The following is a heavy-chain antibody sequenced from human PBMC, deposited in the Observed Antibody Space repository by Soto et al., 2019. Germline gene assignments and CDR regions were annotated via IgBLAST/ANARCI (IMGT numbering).Heavy chain of an antibody. Sequence: QVQLQESGPGLVKPSETLSLTCSVSGDSFISADFYWSWIRQPPGKGLEWMGNIYYSGSTDYNPSLKGRLSISLDSSKSQFSLRLRSVTAADTAVYYRARLLMSYYRFDSWGQGTLVAVSS. J-gene: IGHJ4*02. D-gene: IGHD3-10*01. CDR1: GDSFISADFY. V-gene: IGHV4-30-4*01. CDR3: ARLLMSYYRFDS. CDR2: IYYSGST.